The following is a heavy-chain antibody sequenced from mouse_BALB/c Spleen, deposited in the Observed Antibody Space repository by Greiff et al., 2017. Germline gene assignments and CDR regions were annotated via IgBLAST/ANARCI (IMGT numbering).Heavy chain of an antibody. CDR3: ARQLEGFAY. V-gene: IGHV5-9-3*01. Sequence: EVMLVESGGGLVKPGGSLKLSCAASGFTFSSYAMSWVRQTPEKRLEWVATISSGGSYTYYPDSVKGRFTISRDNAKNTLYLQMSSLRSEDTARYYGARQLEGFAYWGQGTLVTVSA. CDR2: ISSGGSYT. J-gene: IGHJ3*01. CDR1: GFTFSSYA.